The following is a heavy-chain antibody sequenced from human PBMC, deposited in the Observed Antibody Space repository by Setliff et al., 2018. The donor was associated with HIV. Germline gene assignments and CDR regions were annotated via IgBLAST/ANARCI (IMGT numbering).Heavy chain of an antibody. CDR3: ARDRGVYCISSSCYSPVDAFDI. Sequence: ASVKVSCKASGYTFSTYGISWVRQAPGQGLEWMGWISAYNGNTNYEQKLQGRVTVTTDTSTSTAYMELRSLRSDDTAVYYCARDRGVYCISSSCYSPVDAFDIWGQGTMVTVSS. D-gene: IGHD2-2*01. J-gene: IGHJ3*02. CDR2: ISAYNGNT. CDR1: GYTFSTYG. V-gene: IGHV1-18*01.